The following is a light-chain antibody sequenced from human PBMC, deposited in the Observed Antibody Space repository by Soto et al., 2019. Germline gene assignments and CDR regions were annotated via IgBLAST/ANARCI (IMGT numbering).Light chain of an antibody. CDR3: QTWCTVIPWV. CDR1: SGHSSYA. Sequence: QSVLTQSPSASASLGASVKLTCTLSSGHSSYAIAWHQQQPEKGPRYLMKLNSDGSHSKGDGIPDRFSGSSSGAERYLTISSLQSEDEADSYCQTWCTVIPWVFGGGTKLTVL. CDR2: LNSDGSH. V-gene: IGLV4-69*01. J-gene: IGLJ3*02.